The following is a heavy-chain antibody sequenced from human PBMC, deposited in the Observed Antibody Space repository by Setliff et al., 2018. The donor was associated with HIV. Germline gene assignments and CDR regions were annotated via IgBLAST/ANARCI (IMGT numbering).Heavy chain of an antibody. J-gene: IGHJ4*02. Sequence: SETLSLTCAFNGGSFSGYYWMWIRQSPGEGLEWIGEINHSCNTNYKPSLKSRVTMSGDTSKNQFSLNLTSVTAADTAVYFCARGLGRGSGTYYNPPGYWGPGTLVTVSS. V-gene: IGHV4-34*01. CDR2: INHSCNT. D-gene: IGHD3-10*01. CDR3: ARGLGRGSGTYYNPPGY. CDR1: GGSFSGYY.